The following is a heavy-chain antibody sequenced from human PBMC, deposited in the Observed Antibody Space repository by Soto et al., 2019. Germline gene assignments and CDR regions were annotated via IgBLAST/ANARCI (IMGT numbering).Heavy chain of an antibody. CDR2: ISSSSSTI. V-gene: IGHV3-48*02. Sequence: GSLRLSCAASGFTFSSYSMNWVRQAPGKGLEWVSYISSSSSTIYYADSVKGRFTISRDNAKNSLYLQMNSLRDEDTAVYYCARGDSSGWTSPYYYYYGMDVWGQGTTVTVSS. D-gene: IGHD6-19*01. CDR1: GFTFSSYS. CDR3: ARGDSSGWTSPYYYYYGMDV. J-gene: IGHJ6*02.